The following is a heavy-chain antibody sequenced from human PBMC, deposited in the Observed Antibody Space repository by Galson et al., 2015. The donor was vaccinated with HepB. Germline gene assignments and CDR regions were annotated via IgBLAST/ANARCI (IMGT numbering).Heavy chain of an antibody. V-gene: IGHV1-18*04. D-gene: IGHD1-26*01. J-gene: IGHJ4*02. CDR2: ISAFNGNT. CDR1: GYSFTSHG. CDR3: ARDSGSYGFDF. Sequence: QSGAEVKKPGASVKVSCKASGYSFTSHGFSWVRQAPGQGLEWMGWISAFNGNTNYAQNLQGRVTMTTDTSTSTVYMELRSLRSDDTAVYYCARDSGSYGFDFWGQGTPVTVSS.